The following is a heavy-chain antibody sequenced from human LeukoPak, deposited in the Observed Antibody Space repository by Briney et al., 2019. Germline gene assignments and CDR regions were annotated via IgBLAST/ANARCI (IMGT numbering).Heavy chain of an antibody. CDR3: AKWSVAGTGFDY. V-gene: IGHV1-46*01. Sequence: GASVKVSCKASGYTFTSYYMHLVRQAPGQGLEWMGIINPSGGSTSYAQKFQGRVTMTRDTSTSTVYMELSSLRSEDTAVYYCAKWSVAGTGFDYWGQGTLVTVSS. CDR1: GYTFTSYY. CDR2: INPSGGST. J-gene: IGHJ4*02. D-gene: IGHD6-19*01.